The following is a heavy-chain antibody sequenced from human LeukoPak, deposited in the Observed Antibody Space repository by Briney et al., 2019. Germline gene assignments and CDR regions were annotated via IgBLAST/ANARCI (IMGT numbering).Heavy chain of an antibody. D-gene: IGHD2-2*01. CDR3: ARDRDDIVVVPAALHY. V-gene: IGHV3-30*01. Sequence: GGSLRLSCAASGFTFSSYAMHWVRQAPGKGLEWVAVISYDGSNKYYADSVKGRFTISRDNSKNTLYLQMNSLRAEDTAVYYCARDRDDIVVVPAALHYWCQGTLVTVSS. J-gene: IGHJ4*02. CDR2: ISYDGSNK. CDR1: GFTFSSYA.